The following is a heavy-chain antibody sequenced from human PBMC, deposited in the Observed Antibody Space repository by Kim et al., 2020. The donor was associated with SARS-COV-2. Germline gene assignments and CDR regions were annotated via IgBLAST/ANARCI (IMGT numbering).Heavy chain of an antibody. D-gene: IGHD6-19*01. J-gene: IGHJ4*02. CDR1: GFTFSSYA. Sequence: GGSLRLSCAASGFTFSSYAMSWVRQAPGKGLEWVSAISGSGGSTYYADSVKGRFTISRDNSKNTLYLQMNSLRAEDTAVYYCAKIVSASVAVWADYWGQGTLVTVSS. CDR3: AKIVSASVAVWADY. V-gene: IGHV3-23*01. CDR2: ISGSGGST.